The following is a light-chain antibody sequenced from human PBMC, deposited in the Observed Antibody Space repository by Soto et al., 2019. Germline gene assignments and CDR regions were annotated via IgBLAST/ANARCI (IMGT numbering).Light chain of an antibody. V-gene: IGKV3-15*01. J-gene: IGKJ5*01. Sequence: EIVMTQSPATLSVSPGERANLSCRASQSVSSNLAWYQQKPGQAPRLLIYGESTRATGVPDRLSGSGSGTELNLTISSLEPEDSAVYYCQQRHMWPITCGQGTRLEIK. CDR1: QSVSSN. CDR3: QQRHMWPIT. CDR2: GES.